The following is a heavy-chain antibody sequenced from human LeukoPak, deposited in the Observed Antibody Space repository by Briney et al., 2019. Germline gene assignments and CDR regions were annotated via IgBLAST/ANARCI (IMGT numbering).Heavy chain of an antibody. J-gene: IGHJ4*02. D-gene: IGHD6-19*01. CDR1: GYTFIDYY. Sequence: GASVKVSCKASGYTFIDYYIHWVRQAPGQGLEWMGWINPNAGGTNYAQKFQGRVTMAWDTSITTTYMELSRLTSDDTAVYYCARAHTTGWYWGQETQVTVSS. V-gene: IGHV1-2*02. CDR3: ARAHTTGWY. CDR2: INPNAGGT.